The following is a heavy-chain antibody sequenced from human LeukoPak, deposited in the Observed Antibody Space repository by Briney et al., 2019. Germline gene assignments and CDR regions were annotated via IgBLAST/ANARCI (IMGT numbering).Heavy chain of an antibody. V-gene: IGHV3-64*01. CDR1: GFTVRSYV. D-gene: IGHD1-26*01. CDR2: ISANGGST. Sequence: GGSLRLSCAASGFTVRSYVIHWVRQAPGRGLDYVSAISANGGSTYYANSVKGRFTISRDTYKNTLYLQMGSLRAEDMAVYYCAREGRNDAFDIWGQGTMVTVSS. J-gene: IGHJ3*02. CDR3: AREGRNDAFDI.